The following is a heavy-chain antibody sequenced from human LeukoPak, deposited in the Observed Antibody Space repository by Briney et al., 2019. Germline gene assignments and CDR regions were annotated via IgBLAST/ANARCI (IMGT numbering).Heavy chain of an antibody. CDR1: GYTFTSYG. CDR2: ISAYNGNT. J-gene: IGHJ4*02. D-gene: IGHD3-22*01. CDR3: ARLTYYYDSSGYYLDY. Sequence: ASVKVSCKASGYTFTSYGISWVRQAPGQGLEWMGWISAYNGNTNYAQKLQGRVTMTTDTFTSTAYMELRSLRSDDTAVYYCARLTYYYDSSGYYLDYWGQGTLVTVSS. V-gene: IGHV1-18*01.